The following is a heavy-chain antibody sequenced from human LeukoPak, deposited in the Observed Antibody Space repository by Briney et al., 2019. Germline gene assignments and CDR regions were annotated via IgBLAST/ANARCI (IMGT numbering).Heavy chain of an antibody. J-gene: IGHJ3*02. D-gene: IGHD6-6*01. Sequence: SETLSLTCTVSGGSISSYYRGWITQPPGKGLEWIGYIYYSGSTNYNPSLKSRVTISVDTSKNQFSLKLSSVTAADTAVYYCARGVSGCSSAFDIWGQRTMVTVSS. CDR2: IYYSGST. CDR1: GGSISSYY. CDR3: ARGVSGCSSAFDI. V-gene: IGHV4-59*01.